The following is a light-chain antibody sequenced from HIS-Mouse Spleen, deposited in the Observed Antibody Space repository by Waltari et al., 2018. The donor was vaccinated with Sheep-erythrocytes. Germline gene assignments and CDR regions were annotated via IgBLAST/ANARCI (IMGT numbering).Light chain of an antibody. V-gene: IGLV2-23*01. Sequence: QSALTQPRSVSGSPGQSVTISCTGTSSAVGSYNLVSWYQQHPGKAPKLMIYEGSKRPSGVSNRFAGSKSGNTASLTISGLQAEDEADYYCCSYAGSSTWVFGGGTKLTVL. CDR3: CSYAGSSTWV. J-gene: IGLJ3*02. CDR2: EGS. CDR1: SSAVGSYNL.